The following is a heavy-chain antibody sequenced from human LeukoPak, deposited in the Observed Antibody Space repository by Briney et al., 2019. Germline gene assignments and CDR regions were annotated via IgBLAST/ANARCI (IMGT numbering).Heavy chain of an antibody. CDR1: GFTFYSCA. CDR3: ARWGSTSCYDY. Sequence: GGALRLSCAASGFTFYSCAMHSVRQAPGKGLEYVSAISTTGGSTYYAVSVKGRFIMSRDNSRNTLYLQIGSLRVEDTAVYFCARWGSTSCYDYWGQGALVTVSS. V-gene: IGHV3-64*02. J-gene: IGHJ4*02. CDR2: ISTTGGST. D-gene: IGHD2-2*01.